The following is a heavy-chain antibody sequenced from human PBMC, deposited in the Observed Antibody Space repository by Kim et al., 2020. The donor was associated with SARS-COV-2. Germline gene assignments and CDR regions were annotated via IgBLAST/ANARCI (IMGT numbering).Heavy chain of an antibody. CDR2: IYDSGST. D-gene: IGHD6-19*01. J-gene: IGHJ6*02. Sequence: SETLSLTCTVSGGSVSSGSYYWSWLRQPPGKGLEWFGYIYDSGSTNYNPSLKSRVTISVDTSKNQFSLKLSSVTAADTAVYYCAKRGIAVAGHYYYYGMDVWGQGTTVTVSS. CDR1: GGSVSSGSYY. CDR3: AKRGIAVAGHYYYYGMDV. V-gene: IGHV4-61*01.